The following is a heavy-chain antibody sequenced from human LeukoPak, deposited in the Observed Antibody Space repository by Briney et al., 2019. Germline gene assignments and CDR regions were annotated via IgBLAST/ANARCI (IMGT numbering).Heavy chain of an antibody. CDR1: GFTFSIYW. J-gene: IGHJ3*02. V-gene: IGHV3-7*01. Sequence: GGSLRLSCAASGFTFSIYWMSWVRQAPGKGLEWVANIKQDGSEKYYVDSVKGRFTISRDNAKNSLYLQMNSLRAEDTAVYYCARDLYYDFWSGRTVDAFDIWGQGTMVTVSS. CDR2: IKQDGSEK. CDR3: ARDLYYDFWSGRTVDAFDI. D-gene: IGHD3-3*01.